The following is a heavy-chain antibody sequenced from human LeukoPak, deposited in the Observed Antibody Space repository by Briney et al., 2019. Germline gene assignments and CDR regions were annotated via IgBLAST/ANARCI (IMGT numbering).Heavy chain of an antibody. V-gene: IGHV3-21*01. J-gene: IGHJ3*02. CDR3: ARDRNTRITIFGVVLDAFDI. D-gene: IGHD3-3*01. Sequence: GGSLRLSCAASGFTFSSYSMNWVRQAPGKGLEWVSSISSSSSYIYYADSMKGRFTISRDNAKNSLYLQMNSLRAEDTAVYYCARDRNTRITIFGVVLDAFDIWGQGTMVTVSS. CDR2: ISSSSSYI. CDR1: GFTFSSYS.